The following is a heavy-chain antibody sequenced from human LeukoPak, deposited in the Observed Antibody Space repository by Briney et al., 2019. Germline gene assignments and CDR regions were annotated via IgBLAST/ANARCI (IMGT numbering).Heavy chain of an antibody. J-gene: IGHJ3*02. V-gene: IGHV1-2*06. CDR2: INPKTGGT. CDR3: ARVGDGLNDAFDI. Sequence: ASVKVSCKASGYIFTGHYMNWVRQVPGQGLEWMGRINPKTGGTNYAQNFQGRVTMTRDTSISTTYMELSRLGPDDTAVYYCARVGDGLNDAFDIWGQGTMVTVSS. CDR1: GYIFTGHY. D-gene: IGHD5-24*01.